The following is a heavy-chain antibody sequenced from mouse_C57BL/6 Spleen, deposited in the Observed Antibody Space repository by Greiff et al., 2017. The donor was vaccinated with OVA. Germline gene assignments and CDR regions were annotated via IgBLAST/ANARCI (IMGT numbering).Heavy chain of an antibody. CDR2: INPNNGGT. CDR1: GYTFTDYN. V-gene: IGHV1-18*01. D-gene: IGHD1-1*01. CDR3: AREGLNCGSSYYFGY. J-gene: IGHJ2*01. Sequence: VQLQQSGPELVKPGASVKISCKASGYTFTDYNMDWVKQSHGKSLEWIGDINPNNGGTIYNQKFKGKATLTVDKSSSTTYMELRSLTSEDTAVYYCAREGLNCGSSYYFGYWGQGTTLTVSS.